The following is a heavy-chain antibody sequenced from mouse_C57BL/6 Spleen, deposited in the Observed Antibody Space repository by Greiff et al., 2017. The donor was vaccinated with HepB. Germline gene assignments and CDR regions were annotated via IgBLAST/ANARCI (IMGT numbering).Heavy chain of an antibody. CDR3: TRIPTVVATDWYFDV. CDR2: LWSGGST. D-gene: IGHD1-1*01. CDR1: GFSLTSYG. J-gene: IGHJ1*03. Sequence: QVQLQQSGPGLVQPSQSLSITCTVSGFSLTSYGVHWVRQPPGKGLEWLGVLWSGGSTDYNAAFISRLSISKDNSKSQVFFKMNSLQADDTAIYYCTRIPTVVATDWYFDVWGTGTTVTVSS. V-gene: IGHV2-2*01.